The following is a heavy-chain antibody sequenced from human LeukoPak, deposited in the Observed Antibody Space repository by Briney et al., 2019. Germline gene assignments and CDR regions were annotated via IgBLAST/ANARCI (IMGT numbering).Heavy chain of an antibody. CDR2: ISGSGGST. CDR3: AKDSSGYGTFDY. CDR1: GFTFSSYA. J-gene: IGHJ4*02. D-gene: IGHD3-22*01. V-gene: IGHV3-23*01. Sequence: GGPLRLSCAASGFTFSSYAMGWVRQAPGKGLEWVSAISGSGGSTYYADSVKGRFTISRDNSKNTLYLQMNSLRAEDTAVYYCAKDSSGYGTFDYWGQGTLVTVSS.